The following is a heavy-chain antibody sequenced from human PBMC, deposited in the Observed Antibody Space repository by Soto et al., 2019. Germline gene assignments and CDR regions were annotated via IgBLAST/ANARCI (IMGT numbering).Heavy chain of an antibody. CDR2: ISYDGSNK. CDR3: AKDLQMGGFLEWLSFPSGRGEYWSGMDV. J-gene: IGHJ6*02. CDR1: GFTFSSYG. V-gene: IGHV3-30*18. Sequence: QVQLVESGGGVVQPGRSLRLSCAASGFTFSSYGMHWVRQAPGKGLEWVAVISYDGSNKYYADSVKGRFTISRDNSKNTLYLQMNSLRAEDTAVYYCAKDLQMGGFLEWLSFPSGRGEYWSGMDVWGQGTTVTVSS. D-gene: IGHD3-3*01.